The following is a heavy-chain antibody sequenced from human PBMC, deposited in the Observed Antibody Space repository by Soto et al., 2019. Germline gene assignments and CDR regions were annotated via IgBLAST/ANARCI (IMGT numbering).Heavy chain of an antibody. CDR2: ISSTTNYI. CDR1: GFTFTRYS. J-gene: IGHJ4*02. V-gene: IGHV3-21*06. Sequence: NLGGSLRLSCAASGFTFTRYSMNWVRQAPGKGLEWVSSISSTTNYIYYGDSMKGRFTISRDNAKNSLYLEMNSLRAEDTAVYYCARESEDLTSNFDYWGQGTPVTVYS. CDR3: ARESEDLTSNFDY.